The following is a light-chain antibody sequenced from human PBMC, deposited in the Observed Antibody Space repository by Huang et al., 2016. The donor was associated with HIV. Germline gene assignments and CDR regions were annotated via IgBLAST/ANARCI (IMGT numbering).Light chain of an antibody. CDR3: QRRANWPIT. CDR2: DAS. J-gene: IGKJ5*01. CDR1: QSVSWY. Sequence: EIVLTQSPATLSLSPGQRATLSCRASQSVSWYLNWYQQKPGQAPRLLIYDASKRATGIPARFSGSGSGTDFTLTISSLEPEYFAFYYCQRRANWPITFGQGTRLEIK. V-gene: IGKV3-11*01.